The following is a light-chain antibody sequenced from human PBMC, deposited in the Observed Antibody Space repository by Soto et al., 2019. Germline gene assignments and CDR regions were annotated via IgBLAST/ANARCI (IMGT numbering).Light chain of an antibody. CDR2: KAS. Sequence: IQMTQSPSTLSASVGDRVTITCRASQSISIWLAWYQQKPGKAPKLLIYKASSLESEVPSRFSGSGSGTEFTLTINSLQPDDSATYYCQQYNSDSTVGQGTKVEIK. V-gene: IGKV1-5*03. CDR1: QSISIW. CDR3: QQYNSDST. J-gene: IGKJ1*01.